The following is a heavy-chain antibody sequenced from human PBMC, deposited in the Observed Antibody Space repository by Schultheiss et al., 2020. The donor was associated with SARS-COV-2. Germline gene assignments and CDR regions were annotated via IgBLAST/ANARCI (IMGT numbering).Heavy chain of an antibody. CDR3: AGDGYYYGMDV. CDR2: ISYDGSNK. CDR1: GFTFSSYG. J-gene: IGHJ6*02. V-gene: IGHV3-30*03. Sequence: GGSLRLSCAASGFTFSSYGMHWVRQAPGKGLEWVAVISYDGSNKYYADSVKGRFTISRDNSKNTLYLQMNSLRAEDTAVYYCAGDGYYYGMDVWGQGTTVTVSS.